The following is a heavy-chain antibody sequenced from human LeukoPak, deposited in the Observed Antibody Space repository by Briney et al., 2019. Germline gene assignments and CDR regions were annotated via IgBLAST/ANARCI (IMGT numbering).Heavy chain of an antibody. J-gene: IGHJ3*02. D-gene: IGHD3-10*01. CDR3: ARDLRPRPYASGSFDAFHI. V-gene: IGHV1-2*02. CDR2: VNPNSGVT. CDR1: GYTFTDYY. Sequence: ASVKVSCKASGYTFTDYYIHWVGQAPGQGLEWMGWVNPNSGVTNYAQKFQGRVTMTRDTSTSTAYMELSRLTSDDTAVYYCARDLRPRPYASGSFDAFHIWGQGTLVTVSS.